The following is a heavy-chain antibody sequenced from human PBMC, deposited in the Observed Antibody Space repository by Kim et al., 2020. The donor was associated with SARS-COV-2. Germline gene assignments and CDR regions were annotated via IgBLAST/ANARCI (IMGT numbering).Heavy chain of an antibody. J-gene: IGHJ4*02. V-gene: IGHV3-64D*09. CDR3: VKGLVTTVTTADFDY. D-gene: IGHD4-17*01. Sequence: DSVKGRITNSRENSKDTLYLQMSSLRAEDTAVYYCVKGLVTTVTTADFDYWGQGTLVTVSS.